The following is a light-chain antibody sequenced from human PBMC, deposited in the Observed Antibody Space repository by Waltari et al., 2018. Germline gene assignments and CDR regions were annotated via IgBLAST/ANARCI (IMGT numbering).Light chain of an antibody. CDR1: QSVSYS. Sequence: EIVLTQSPATLSLSPGERATLSCRASQSVSYSLARYQQKPGQTPRLLIYSASNRATGIPARFSGSGSGSDFTLTISSLEPEDFAVYYCQQRSSWPRTFGQGTKVEIK. CDR3: QQRSSWPRT. J-gene: IGKJ1*01. CDR2: SAS. V-gene: IGKV3-11*01.